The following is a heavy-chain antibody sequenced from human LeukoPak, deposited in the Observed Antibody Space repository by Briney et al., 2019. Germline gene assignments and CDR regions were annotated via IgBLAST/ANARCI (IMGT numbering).Heavy chain of an antibody. D-gene: IGHD5-18*01. CDR1: GGSISIYY. CDR2: IYTSGNT. Sequence: SETLSLTCTVPGGSISIYYWSWIRQPAGKGLEWIGRIYTSGNTNYNPSLKSRVTMSVDTSKNQFSLQLRSVTVADTAVYYCARSPGYSYGFHFDYWGQGTLVTVSS. J-gene: IGHJ4*02. V-gene: IGHV4-4*07. CDR3: ARSPGYSYGFHFDY.